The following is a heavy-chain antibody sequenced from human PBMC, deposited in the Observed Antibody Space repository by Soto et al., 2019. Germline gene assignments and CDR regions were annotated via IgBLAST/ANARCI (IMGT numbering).Heavy chain of an antibody. CDR1: GFTFSSYG. J-gene: IGHJ6*02. CDR2: IWYDGSNK. CDR3: ARGGNYDFWSGSYHRKPYYGMDV. D-gene: IGHD3-3*01. V-gene: IGHV3-33*01. Sequence: PGGSLRLSCAASGFTFSSYGMHWVRQAPGKGLEWVAVIWYDGSNKYYADSVKGRFTISRDNSKNTLYLQMNSLRAEDTAVYYCARGGNYDFWSGSYHRKPYYGMDVWGQGTTVTVSS.